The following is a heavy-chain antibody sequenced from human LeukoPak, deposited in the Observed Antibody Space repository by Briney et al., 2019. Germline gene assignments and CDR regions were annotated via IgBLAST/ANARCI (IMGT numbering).Heavy chain of an antibody. D-gene: IGHD2-21*01. CDR3: ARVGDHFHWFLDL. CDR1: GFTVSTNY. V-gene: IGHV3-53*01. J-gene: IGHJ2*01. CDR2: LYSGSDT. Sequence: GGSLTLSCAASGFTVSTNYMNWVRQAPGKGLEGVSILYSGSDTYYSDSVKGRFTISRDDSRNTLFLHMSSLKAEDTAIYYCARVGDHFHWFLDLWGRGTLVGVSS.